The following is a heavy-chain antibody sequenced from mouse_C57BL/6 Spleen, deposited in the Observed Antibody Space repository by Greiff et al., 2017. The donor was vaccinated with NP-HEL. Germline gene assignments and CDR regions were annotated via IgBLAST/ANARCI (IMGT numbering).Heavy chain of an antibody. D-gene: IGHD2-5*01. V-gene: IGHV1-80*01. CDR2: IYPGDGDT. J-gene: IGHJ2*01. CDR1: GYAFSSYW. Sequence: VQLQQSGAELVKPGASVKISCKASGYAFSSYWMNWVKQRPGKGLEWIGQIYPGDGDTNYNGKFKGKATLTADKSSSTAYMQLSSLTSEDSAVYFCARVGGSYYSNYLYYFDYWGQGTTLTVSS. CDR3: ARVGGSYYSNYLYYFDY.